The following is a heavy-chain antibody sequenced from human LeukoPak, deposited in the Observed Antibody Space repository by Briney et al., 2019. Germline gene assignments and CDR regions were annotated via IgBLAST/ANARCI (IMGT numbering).Heavy chain of an antibody. V-gene: IGHV3-48*03. J-gene: IGHJ4*02. CDR3: ARERNYYDSGAFG. CDR1: GFTFSSYE. Sequence: GGSLRLSCAASGFTFSSYEMNWVRQAPGKGLEWVSYISSSGSTIYYADSVKGRFTISRDNAKNSLYLQMNSLRAEDTAVYYCARERNYYDSGAFGWGQGTLVTVSS. CDR2: ISSSGSTI. D-gene: IGHD3-22*01.